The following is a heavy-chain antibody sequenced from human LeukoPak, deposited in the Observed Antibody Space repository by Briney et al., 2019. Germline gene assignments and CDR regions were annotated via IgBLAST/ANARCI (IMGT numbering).Heavy chain of an antibody. Sequence: GGSLGLSCAASGFTFSSYAMSWVRQAPGKGLEWVSAISGSGGSTYYADSVKGRFTISRDNSKNTLYLQMNSLRAEDTAVYYCAKGAGPSSSFNYYFYIDVWGKGTTVTVSS. V-gene: IGHV3-23*01. CDR2: ISGSGGST. J-gene: IGHJ6*03. D-gene: IGHD6-6*01. CDR1: GFTFSSYA. CDR3: AKGAGPSSSFNYYFYIDV.